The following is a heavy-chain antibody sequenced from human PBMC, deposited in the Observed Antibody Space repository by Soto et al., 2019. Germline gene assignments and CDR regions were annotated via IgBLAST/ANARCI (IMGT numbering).Heavy chain of an antibody. CDR3: ARYQGGSYDSWFDP. CDR1: TCSMYS. CDR2: ISSGSAYI. J-gene: IGHJ5*02. Sequence: EVQVVESGGGLVKPGGSLRLSCTFTCSMYSMNWVRQAPGKGLEWVASISSGSAYIKYAESVKGRFTISRDNAKNSLHMQMNSLRAEDTAIYHCARYQGGSYDSWFDPWGQGTLVTVSS. V-gene: IGHV3-21*06. D-gene: IGHD1-26*01.